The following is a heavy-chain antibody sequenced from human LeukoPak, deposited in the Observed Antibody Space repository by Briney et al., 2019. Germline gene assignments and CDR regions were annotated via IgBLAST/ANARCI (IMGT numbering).Heavy chain of an antibody. V-gene: IGHV1-46*01. CDR3: ARSAVITPADY. CDR1: GYTFTSYY. D-gene: IGHD4-23*01. J-gene: IGHJ4*02. Sequence: GASVKVSCKASGYTFTSYYMHWVRQAPGQGLEWMGIFNPSGGSTSYAQKFQGRVTMTRDLSTSTVYMELSSLRSEDTAVYYCARSAVITPADYWGQRALVTVSS. CDR2: FNPSGGST.